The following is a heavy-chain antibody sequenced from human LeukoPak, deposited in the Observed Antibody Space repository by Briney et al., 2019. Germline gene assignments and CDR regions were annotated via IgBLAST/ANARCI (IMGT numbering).Heavy chain of an antibody. V-gene: IGHV3-21*01. D-gene: IGHD2-15*01. J-gene: IGHJ4*02. CDR3: ARDTRRVVVAANDY. Sequence: GGSLRLSCAASGFTFSSYSMNWIRQAPGKGLEWVASISSSSSYIYYADSVKGQFTIYRDKPKSSLYLQMNSLRAERTAVYYCARDTRRVVVAANDYWGQRTLVTASS. CDR1: GFTFSSYS. CDR2: ISSSSSYI.